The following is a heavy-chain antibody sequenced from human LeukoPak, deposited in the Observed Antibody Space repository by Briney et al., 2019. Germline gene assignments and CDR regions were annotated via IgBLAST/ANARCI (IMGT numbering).Heavy chain of an antibody. J-gene: IGHJ6*02. Sequence: ASVKVSCKASGYTFTSYGISWVRQAPGQGLEWMGWISAYNGNTNYAQKLQGRVTMTTDTSTSTAYMELRSLRSDDTAVYYCAKDPRERVLWFGEVYYGMDVWGQGTTVTVSS. V-gene: IGHV1-18*01. CDR3: AKDPRERVLWFGEVYYGMDV. D-gene: IGHD3-10*01. CDR2: ISAYNGNT. CDR1: GYTFTSYG.